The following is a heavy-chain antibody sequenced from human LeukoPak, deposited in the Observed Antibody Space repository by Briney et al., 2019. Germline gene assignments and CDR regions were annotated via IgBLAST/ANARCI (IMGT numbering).Heavy chain of an antibody. CDR2: ISSSSSTI. V-gene: IGHV3-48*04. Sequence: GGSLRLSCAASGFTFSSYSMNWVRQAPGKGREWVSFISSSSSTIYYADSVKGRFTISRDNAKNSLYLQMNSLRAEDTAVYYCARDRGGSYSAIDYWGQGTLVTVSS. CDR1: GFTFSSYS. J-gene: IGHJ4*02. D-gene: IGHD1-26*01. CDR3: ARDRGGSYSAIDY.